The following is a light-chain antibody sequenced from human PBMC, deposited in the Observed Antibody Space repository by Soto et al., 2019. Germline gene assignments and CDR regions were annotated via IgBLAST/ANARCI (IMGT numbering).Light chain of an antibody. V-gene: IGKV3-15*01. CDR2: GAS. CDR3: QQYDTWPLT. J-gene: IGKJ4*01. Sequence: VMTQSPATLSVSPGERATLSCRASQSVGSKLAWYQQKPDQAPRLLIYGASTRATGIPARFSGSGSGTEFTLTISSLQSEDFEVYFCQQYDTWPLTFGAGAKVEIK. CDR1: QSVGSK.